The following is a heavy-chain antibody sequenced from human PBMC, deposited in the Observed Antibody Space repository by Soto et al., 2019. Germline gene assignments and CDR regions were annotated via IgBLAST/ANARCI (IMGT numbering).Heavy chain of an antibody. CDR2: ISYDGSNK. D-gene: IGHD3-10*01. CDR3: AKDLYGSGY. Sequence: PGGSLRLSCAASGFTFSSYGMHWVRQAPGKGLEWVAVISYDGSNKYYADSVKGRFTISRDNSKNTLYLQMNSLRAEDTAVYYCAKDLYGSGYWGQGTLVTVSS. J-gene: IGHJ4*02. CDR1: GFTFSSYG. V-gene: IGHV3-30*18.